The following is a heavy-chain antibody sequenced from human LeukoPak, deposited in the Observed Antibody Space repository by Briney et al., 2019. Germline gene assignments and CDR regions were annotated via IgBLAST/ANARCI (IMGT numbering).Heavy chain of an antibody. D-gene: IGHD2-21*02. V-gene: IGHV3-7*01. Sequence: GGSLRLSCAASGFTFSSYWMSWVRQAPGKGLEWVANIKQDGSEKYYVDSVKGRFTISRDNAKNSLYLQMNSLRAEDTAVYYCARAYCGGDCYWPTHSAFDIWGQGTMVTVSS. CDR2: IKQDGSEK. CDR1: GFTFSSYW. CDR3: ARAYCGGDCYWPTHSAFDI. J-gene: IGHJ3*02.